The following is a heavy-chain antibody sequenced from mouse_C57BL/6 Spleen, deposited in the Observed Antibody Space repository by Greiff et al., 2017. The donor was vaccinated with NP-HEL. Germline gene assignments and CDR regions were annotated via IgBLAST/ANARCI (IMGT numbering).Heavy chain of an antibody. Sequence: QVQLKQPGAELVKPGASVKMSCKASGYTFTSYWITWVKQRPGQGLEWIGDIYPGSGSTNYNEKFKSKATLTVDTSSSTAYMQLSSLTSEDSAVYYCARSDYYGREGYFDVWGTGTTVTVSS. CDR2: IYPGSGST. D-gene: IGHD1-1*01. CDR3: ARSDYYGREGYFDV. CDR1: GYTFTSYW. V-gene: IGHV1-55*01. J-gene: IGHJ1*03.